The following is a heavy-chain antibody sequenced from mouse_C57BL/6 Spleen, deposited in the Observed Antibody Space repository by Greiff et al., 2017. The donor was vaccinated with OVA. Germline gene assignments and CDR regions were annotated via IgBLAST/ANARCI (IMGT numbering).Heavy chain of an antibody. Sequence: EVMLVESEGGLVQPGSSMKLSCTASGFTFSDYYMAWVRQVPEKGLEWVANINYDGSSTYYLDSLKSRFIISRDNAKNILYLQMSSLKSEDTATYYCAIYGSSYEWYFDVWCTGTTVTVSS. J-gene: IGHJ1*03. D-gene: IGHD1-1*01. CDR3: AIYGSSYEWYFDV. CDR2: INYDGSST. CDR1: GFTFSDYY. V-gene: IGHV5-16*01.